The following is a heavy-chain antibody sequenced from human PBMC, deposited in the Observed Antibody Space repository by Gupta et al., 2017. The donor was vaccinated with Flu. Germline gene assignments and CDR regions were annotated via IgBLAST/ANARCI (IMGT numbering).Heavy chain of an antibody. J-gene: IGHJ4*02. CDR2: VSATSRYI. Sequence: VRQDPGKGRESISSVSATSRYINDADSGKGRFTISRDNAKDSLWLQMKSLRVEDTAVYYCARLREGGTGFIDFWGQGALVTVSS. V-gene: IGHV3-21*01. D-gene: IGHD1-1*01. CDR3: ARLREGGTGFIDF.